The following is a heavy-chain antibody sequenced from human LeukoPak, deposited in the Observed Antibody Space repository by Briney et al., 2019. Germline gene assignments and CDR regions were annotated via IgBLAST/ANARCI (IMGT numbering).Heavy chain of an antibody. D-gene: IGHD3-10*01. CDR2: ISSKGGST. V-gene: IGHV3-64*01. J-gene: IGHJ6*02. CDR1: GFTFSTSA. Sequence: PGGSLRLSCAGSGFTFSTSAMHWVRQAPGKGLEYVSGISSKGGSTFYANSVKGRFTISRDNSKNTLYLQMGSLSAEDMGVYFCASSSLYDSGSYYYYHYGMDVWGQGTTVTASS. CDR3: ASSSLYDSGSYYYYHYGMDV.